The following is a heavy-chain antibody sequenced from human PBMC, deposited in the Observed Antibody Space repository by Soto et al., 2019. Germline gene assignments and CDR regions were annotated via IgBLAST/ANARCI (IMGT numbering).Heavy chain of an antibody. J-gene: IGHJ4*02. D-gene: IGHD6-25*01. CDR3: RSAKQDHDY. CDR1: GYTFTSYG. CDR2: ISAYNGNT. V-gene: IGHV1-18*01. Sequence: XVKVSCKASGYTFTSYGISWVRQAPGQGLEWMGWISAYNGNTNYAQKLQGRVTMTTDTSTSTAYMEMRSLRSDDTAVYYCRSAKQDHDYWGQGTLVTVSS.